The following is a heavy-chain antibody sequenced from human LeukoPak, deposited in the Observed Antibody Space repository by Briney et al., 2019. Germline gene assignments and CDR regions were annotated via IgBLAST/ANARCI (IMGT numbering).Heavy chain of an antibody. CDR2: INPSGNST. J-gene: IGHJ4*02. D-gene: IGHD3/OR15-3a*01. CDR3: AREGTVSFDY. Sequence: ASVKVSCKASGYTFTRYYIHWVRQAPGQGLEWTGIINPSGNSTSYAQKFQGRVTMTRDTSTSTVYMELSSLRSEDTAVYYCAREGTVSFDYWGQGTLVTASS. CDR1: GYTFTRYY. V-gene: IGHV1-46*01.